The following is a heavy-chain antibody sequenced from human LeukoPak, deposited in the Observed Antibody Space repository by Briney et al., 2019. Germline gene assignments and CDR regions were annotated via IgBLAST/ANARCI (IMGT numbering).Heavy chain of an antibody. D-gene: IGHD1-26*01. CDR3: AREVGATDY. V-gene: IGHV3-74*01. CDR1: GFPFSNYW. CDR2: INGDESDA. Sequence: GGSLRLSCAASGFPFSNYWMHWVRQAPGKGLVWVSHINGDESDANYADSVKGRFTIPRDNAKNTLFLQMNSLRAEDTAVYYCAREVGATDYWGQGTLVTVSS. J-gene: IGHJ4*02.